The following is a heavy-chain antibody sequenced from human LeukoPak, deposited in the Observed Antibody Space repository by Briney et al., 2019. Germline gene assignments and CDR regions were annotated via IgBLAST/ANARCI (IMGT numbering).Heavy chain of an antibody. V-gene: IGHV3-73*01. Sequence: PGGSLRLSCAASRFTFSSYAMSWVRQASGRGLEWVGRIRSKANSYATAYAASVKGRFTVSRDDSKNTAYLQMNSLKTEDTAVYYCTRVAARPSGWGQGTLVTVSS. CDR1: RFTFSSYA. CDR2: IRSKANSYAT. J-gene: IGHJ4*02. D-gene: IGHD6-6*01. CDR3: TRVAARPSG.